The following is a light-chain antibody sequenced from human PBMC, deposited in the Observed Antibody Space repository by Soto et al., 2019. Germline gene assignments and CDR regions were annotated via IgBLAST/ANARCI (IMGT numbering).Light chain of an antibody. CDR1: QRGYDGY. CDR3: QQSYSTPRT. Sequence: EIVLTQSPDTLSLSPGERATLSCRASQRGYDGYLAWYQQRPGQPPRLLIYGVFTRADGIPDRFSGSGSGTDFTLTITRLEPEDFATYFCQQSYSTPRTFGQGTKVEVK. J-gene: IGKJ1*01. V-gene: IGKV3-20*01. CDR2: GVF.